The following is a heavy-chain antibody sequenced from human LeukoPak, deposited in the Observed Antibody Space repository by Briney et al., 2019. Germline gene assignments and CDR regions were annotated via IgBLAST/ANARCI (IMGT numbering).Heavy chain of an antibody. Sequence: GGSLRLSCATSGFSFNNDWMDWVRQAPGKGLEWVANINQDGSEKNCLDSVKGRFTISRDNAQNSLYLQMNGLRVEDTAVYYCTRRLVVWGQGTLVTVSS. CDR2: INQDGSEK. V-gene: IGHV3-7*01. CDR3: TRRLVV. CDR1: GFSFNNDW. D-gene: IGHD3-16*01. J-gene: IGHJ4*02.